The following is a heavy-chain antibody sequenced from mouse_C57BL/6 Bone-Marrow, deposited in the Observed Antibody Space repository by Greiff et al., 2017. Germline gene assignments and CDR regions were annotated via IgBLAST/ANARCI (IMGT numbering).Heavy chain of an antibody. J-gene: IGHJ2*01. CDR1: GFTFSDYG. CDR2: ISNLAYSI. D-gene: IGHD1-1*01. V-gene: IGHV5-15*01. CDR3: ARHRYYYGSSYFDY. Sequence: EVQRVESGGGLVQPGGSLKLSCAASGFTFSDYGMAWVRQAPGKGPEWVAIISNLAYSIYYADTVTGRFTLSSENAKNTLYLEMSSLRSEDTAMYYCARHRYYYGSSYFDYWGQGTTLTVSS.